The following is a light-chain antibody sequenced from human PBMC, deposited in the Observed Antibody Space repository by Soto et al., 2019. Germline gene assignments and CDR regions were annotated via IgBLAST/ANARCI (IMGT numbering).Light chain of an antibody. CDR1: QSVSSY. CDR2: DAS. V-gene: IGKV3-11*01. Sequence: SFCLEERDTLSCKASQSVSSYLAWYQQKPGQAPRLLIYDASNRATGIPARFSGSGSGTDFTLTISSLEPEDFAVYYCQQRSNWPITFGQGTRLEIK. J-gene: IGKJ5*01. CDR3: QQRSNWPIT.